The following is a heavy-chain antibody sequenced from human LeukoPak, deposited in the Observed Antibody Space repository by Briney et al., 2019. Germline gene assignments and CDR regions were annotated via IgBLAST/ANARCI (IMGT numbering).Heavy chain of an antibody. CDR1: GFTFSSYA. CDR3: AKNRGRDNLDDARPEDSFYI. J-gene: IGHJ3*02. D-gene: IGHD1-1*01. V-gene: IGHV3-23*01. Sequence: PGGSLRLSCAASGFTFSSYAMSWVRQAPGKGLEWVSAISGSGGSTYYADSVKGRFTISRDNSKNTLYLQMNSLRAEDTAVYYFAKNRGRDNLDDARPEDSFYILGQGTMVTVSS. CDR2: ISGSGGST.